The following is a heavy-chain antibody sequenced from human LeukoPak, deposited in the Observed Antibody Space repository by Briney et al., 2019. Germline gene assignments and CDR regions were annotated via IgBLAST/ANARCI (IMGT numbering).Heavy chain of an antibody. CDR2: IIPIFGTA. Sequence: GASVKVSCKASGGTFSSYAISWVRQAPGQGLEWMGGIIPIFGTANYAQKFQGRVTITTDESTSTAYMELSSLRSEDTAVYYCARGGAHYDFWSGYAGGGYYFDYWGQGTLVTVSS. CDR1: GGTFSSYA. J-gene: IGHJ4*02. V-gene: IGHV1-69*05. D-gene: IGHD3-3*01. CDR3: ARGGAHYDFWSGYAGGGYYFDY.